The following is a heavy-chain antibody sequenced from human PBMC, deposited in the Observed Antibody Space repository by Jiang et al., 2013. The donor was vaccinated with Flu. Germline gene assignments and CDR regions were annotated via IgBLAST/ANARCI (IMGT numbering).Heavy chain of an antibody. V-gene: IGHV1-3*01. CDR1: GYTFTSYA. CDR3: ARVGGYGRTFDY. CDR2: INAGNGNT. Sequence: GYTFTSYAMHWVRQAPGQRLEWMGWINAGNGNTKYSQKFQGRVTITRDTSASTAYMELSSLRSEDTAVYYYARVGGYGRTFDYWGQGTLVTVSS. D-gene: IGHD5-18*01. J-gene: IGHJ4*02.